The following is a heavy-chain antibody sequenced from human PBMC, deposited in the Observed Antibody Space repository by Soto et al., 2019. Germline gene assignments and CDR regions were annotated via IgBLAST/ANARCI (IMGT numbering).Heavy chain of an antibody. V-gene: IGHV3-23*01. J-gene: IGHJ6*02. CDR1: GFTFSSYA. D-gene: IGHD3-10*01. CDR2: ISGSGGST. CDR3: ARYMVRGVDRVWYYYGMDV. Sequence: GGSLRLSCAASGFTFSSYAMSWVRQAPGKGLEWVSAISGSGGSTYYADSVKGRFTISRDNSKNTLYLQMNSLRAEDTAVYYCARYMVRGVDRVWYYYGMDVWGQGTTVTVS.